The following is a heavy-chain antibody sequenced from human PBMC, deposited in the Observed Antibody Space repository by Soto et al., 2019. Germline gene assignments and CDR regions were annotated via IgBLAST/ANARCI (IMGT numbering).Heavy chain of an antibody. CDR1: GYTFNGYY. V-gene: IGHV1-2*02. Sequence: QVQLVQSGAEVKKPGASVKVSCKASGYTFNGYYMHWLRQAPGQGLEWMGWINPDTGGTKYAQKFQCRVTMTRDTSISTAYMELSSLTSDDTAVFYCARKVRDYNFDYWGQGTLVTVSS. J-gene: IGHJ4*02. CDR2: INPDTGGT. D-gene: IGHD3-16*01. CDR3: ARKVRDYNFDY.